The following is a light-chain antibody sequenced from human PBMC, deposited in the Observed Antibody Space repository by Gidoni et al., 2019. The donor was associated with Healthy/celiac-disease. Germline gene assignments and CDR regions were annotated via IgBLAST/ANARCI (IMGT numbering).Light chain of an antibody. CDR1: QSVSSN. J-gene: IGKJ4*01. CDR3: QQYNNWHLT. Sequence: EIEMTPSPATLSVSPGERATLSCRASQSVSSNLDWYQQKPGQAPRLLIYGASTRATGIPDRCSGSGSGTEFTLTISSLQSEDFAVYYCQQYNNWHLTFGGGTKVDIK. CDR2: GAS. V-gene: IGKV3-15*01.